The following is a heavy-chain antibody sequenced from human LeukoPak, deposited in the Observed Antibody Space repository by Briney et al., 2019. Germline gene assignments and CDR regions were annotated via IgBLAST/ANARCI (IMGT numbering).Heavy chain of an antibody. Sequence: ASVKVSCKASGYTFTGYYMHWVRQAPGQGLEWMGWINPNSGGTNYAQKFQGRVTMTRDTSISTAYMELSRLRSDDPAVYYCARGLAYYDSSGGLLGYAFDIWGQGTMVTVSS. CDR3: ARGLAYYDSSGGLLGYAFDI. CDR1: GYTFTGYY. CDR2: INPNSGGT. D-gene: IGHD3-22*01. V-gene: IGHV1-2*02. J-gene: IGHJ3*02.